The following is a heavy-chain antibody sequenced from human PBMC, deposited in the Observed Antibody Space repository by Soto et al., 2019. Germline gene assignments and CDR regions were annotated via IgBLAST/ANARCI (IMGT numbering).Heavy chain of an antibody. D-gene: IGHD3-3*01. Sequence: GGSLRLSCAASGFTFSSYAMSWVRQAPGKGLEWVSAISGSGGSTYYADSVKGRFTISRDNSKNTLYLQMNSLRAEDTAVYYCAKSRADFWSGYTFDYWGQGTLVTVSS. V-gene: IGHV3-23*01. CDR3: AKSRADFWSGYTFDY. J-gene: IGHJ4*02. CDR1: GFTFSSYA. CDR2: ISGSGGST.